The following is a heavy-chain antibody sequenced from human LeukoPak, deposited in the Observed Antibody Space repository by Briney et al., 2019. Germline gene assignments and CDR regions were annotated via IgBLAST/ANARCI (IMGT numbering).Heavy chain of an antibody. J-gene: IGHJ3*02. CDR3: ARDDTHYGSSGSFYDAFDI. CDR2: IRRDGSET. CDR1: GFTFSNYW. D-gene: IGHD3-22*01. V-gene: IGHV3-7*01. Sequence: GGSLRLSCAASGFTFSNYWMTWVRRAPGKGLEWVANIRRDGSETHYVDSVMGRYTISRDNAKNSLYLQMNSLRAEDTAVYYCARDDTHYGSSGSFYDAFDIWGQGTMVTVSS.